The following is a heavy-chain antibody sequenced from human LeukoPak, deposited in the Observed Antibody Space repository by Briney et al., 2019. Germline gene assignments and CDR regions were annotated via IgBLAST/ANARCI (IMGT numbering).Heavy chain of an antibody. CDR3: ARRAGAYSHPYDY. D-gene: IGHD4/OR15-4a*01. CDR2: INWNGGST. CDR1: GFTFDEYG. Sequence: GRSLRPSCAASGFTFDEYGMSSVPGAPGKGLEWGSGINWNGGSTGYADSVKGRFTISRDNAKNSLYLQMNRLRAEDTAVYYCARRAGAYSHPYDYWGQGTLVTVSS. V-gene: IGHV3-20*04. J-gene: IGHJ4*02.